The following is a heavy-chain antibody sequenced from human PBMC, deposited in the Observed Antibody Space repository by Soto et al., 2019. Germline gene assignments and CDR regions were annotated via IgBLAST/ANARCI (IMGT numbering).Heavy chain of an antibody. Sequence: QVQLVQSGAEVKKPGASVKVSCKTSGYTFTSYDINWVRQATGPGLEWMGWMNPNSGNTAYAHKFQGRVTMTRNTSISTAYMELSSLRSEDTAVYYCARERSSGAFDIWGQGTMVPVSS. D-gene: IGHD1-26*01. J-gene: IGHJ3*02. CDR3: ARERSSGAFDI. V-gene: IGHV1-8*01. CDR1: GYTFTSYD. CDR2: MNPNSGNT.